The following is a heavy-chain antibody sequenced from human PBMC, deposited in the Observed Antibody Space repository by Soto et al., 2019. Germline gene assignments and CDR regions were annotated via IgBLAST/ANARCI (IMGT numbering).Heavy chain of an antibody. D-gene: IGHD2-2*01. J-gene: IGHJ2*01. CDR1: GFTFDHYA. Sequence: PGGSLRLSCAASGFTFDHYAMHWVRQVPGKGLEWVSGINWNSAIIGYADSVKGRFTISRDNAKNSPYLQMNSLRAEDTAFYYCAKGFCTGTTCARAVWGRGILVTVSS. V-gene: IGHV3-9*01. CDR2: INWNSAII. CDR3: AKGFCTGTTCARAV.